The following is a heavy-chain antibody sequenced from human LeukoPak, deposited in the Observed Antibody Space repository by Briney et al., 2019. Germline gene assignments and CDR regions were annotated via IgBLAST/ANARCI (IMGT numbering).Heavy chain of an antibody. Sequence: SSETLSLTCTVSGGSISSSSYYWGWIRQPPGKGLEWIGYIYYSGSTYYNPSLKSRVTISVDTSKNQFSLKLSSVTAADTAVYYCARVGPGIAAAGPLRWFDYWGQGTLVTVSS. J-gene: IGHJ4*02. CDR1: GGSISSSSYY. V-gene: IGHV4-31*03. CDR3: ARVGPGIAAAGPLRWFDY. CDR2: IYYSGST. D-gene: IGHD6-13*01.